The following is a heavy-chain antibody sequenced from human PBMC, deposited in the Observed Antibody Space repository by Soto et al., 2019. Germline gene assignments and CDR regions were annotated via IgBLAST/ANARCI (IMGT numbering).Heavy chain of an antibody. CDR1: GFTFSAHY. D-gene: IGHD1-26*01. Sequence: EVQLVESGGGLVQPGGSLRLSCAASGFTFSAHYMDWVRQAQGKGLEWVGRIKNKANSYTTEYAASVEGRFTISREDSQNSLYLQMNSLKTEDTAVYYCARISLVGPSGGRYFDYWGQGSQVAVSS. CDR2: IKNKANSYTT. CDR3: ARISLVGPSGGRYFDY. J-gene: IGHJ4*02. V-gene: IGHV3-72*01.